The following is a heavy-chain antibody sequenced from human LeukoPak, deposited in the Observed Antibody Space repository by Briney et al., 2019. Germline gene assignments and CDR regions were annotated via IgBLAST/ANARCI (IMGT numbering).Heavy chain of an antibody. Sequence: GGSLRLSCAASGFTFSSYAMSWVRQAPGKGLEWVSAISGSGGSTYYADSVKGRFTISRDNSKNTLYLQMNSLRAEDTAVYYCAKVAALYLRAPPLFDYWGQGTLVTVSS. V-gene: IGHV3-23*01. CDR2: ISGSGGST. CDR1: GFTFSSYA. J-gene: IGHJ4*02. CDR3: AKVAALYLRAPPLFDY. D-gene: IGHD3-10*01.